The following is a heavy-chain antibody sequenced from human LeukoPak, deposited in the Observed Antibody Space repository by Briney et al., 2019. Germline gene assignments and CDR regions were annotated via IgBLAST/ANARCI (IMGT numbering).Heavy chain of an antibody. J-gene: IGHJ4*02. Sequence: GGSLRLSCAASGFTFSHFAMNWIRHAPGKGLEWVSFINYNGADTNYADSVKGRFTVSRDNSKNALYLRMTSLRAEDTGTYYCAKDIRACCWGQGTQVTVSS. CDR3: AKDIRACC. CDR2: INYNGADT. V-gene: IGHV3-23*01. CDR1: GFTFSHFA. D-gene: IGHD3-3*02.